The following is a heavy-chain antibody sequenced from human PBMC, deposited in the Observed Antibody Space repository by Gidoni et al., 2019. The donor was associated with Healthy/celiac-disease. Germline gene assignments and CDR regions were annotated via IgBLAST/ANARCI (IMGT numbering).Heavy chain of an antibody. J-gene: IGHJ3*02. CDR2: IYYSGST. Sequence: QVQLHESVPGLVKPSETLSLTFTFSGGSISSSYWSWIRQPPGKGLEWIGYIYYSGSTNYNTPIKSRVTISVDTSKNQFSLKLSSVTAADTAVYYCARDHPPSRLGLATHDAFDIWGKGTMVTVSS. CDR1: GGSISSSY. D-gene: IGHD3-16*01. CDR3: ARDHPPSRLGLATHDAFDI. V-gene: IGHV4-59*01.